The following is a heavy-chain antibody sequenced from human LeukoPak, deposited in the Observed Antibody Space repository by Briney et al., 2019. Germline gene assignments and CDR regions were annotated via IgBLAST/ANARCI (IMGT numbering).Heavy chain of an antibody. Sequence: GGSLRLSCAASGFTYSSNWMHWVRQAPGKGLVWVSRVSGDGSITYYVDSVKGRFTMSRDNAKNTLYLQINSLRVEDTAVYYCARQNYGNPDYWGQGTLVTVSS. CDR1: GFTYSSNW. CDR3: ARQNYGNPDY. J-gene: IGHJ4*02. CDR2: VSGDGSIT. V-gene: IGHV3-74*01. D-gene: IGHD3-16*01.